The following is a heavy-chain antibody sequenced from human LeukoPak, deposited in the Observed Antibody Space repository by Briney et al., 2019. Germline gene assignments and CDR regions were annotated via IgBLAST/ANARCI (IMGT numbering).Heavy chain of an antibody. J-gene: IGHJ5*02. Sequence: SETLSLTCAVYGGSFSGYYWSWIRQPPGKGLEWIGEINHSGSTNYNPSLKSRVTISVDTSKNQFSLKLSSVTAADTAVYYCARGRYSYGLNWFDPWGQGTLVTVSS. CDR2: INHSGST. CDR3: ARGRYSYGLNWFDP. CDR1: GGSFSGYY. D-gene: IGHD5-18*01. V-gene: IGHV4-34*01.